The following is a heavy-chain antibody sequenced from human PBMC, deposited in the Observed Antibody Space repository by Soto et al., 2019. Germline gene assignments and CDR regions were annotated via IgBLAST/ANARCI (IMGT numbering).Heavy chain of an antibody. J-gene: IGHJ4*02. V-gene: IGHV4-34*01. CDR3: ARGLYGSGSYSPLVY. Sequence: GPGPRYPSETLSLTCAVYGGSFSGYYWSWIRQPPGKGLEWIGEINHSGSTNYNPSLKSRVTISVDTSKNQFSLKLSSATAADTAVYYCARGLYGSGSYSPLVYWGQGTLVTVSS. CDR2: INHSGST. D-gene: IGHD3-10*01. CDR1: GGSFSGYY.